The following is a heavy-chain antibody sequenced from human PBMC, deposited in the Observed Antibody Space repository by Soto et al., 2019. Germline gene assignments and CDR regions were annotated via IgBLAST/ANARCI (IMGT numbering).Heavy chain of an antibody. CDR3: AGHNSNWYLFDF. Sequence: SETLSLTCTVSVSSISSTDYYWGWVRQPPGKGLEWIGSIYYSGSTHHNPSLKSRVTISVDTSTNQFSLMLSSVTAAVTAVYYCAGHNSNWYLFDFWGQGTLVTV. J-gene: IGHJ4*02. CDR2: IYYSGST. D-gene: IGHD6-13*01. CDR1: VSSISSTDYY. V-gene: IGHV4-39*01.